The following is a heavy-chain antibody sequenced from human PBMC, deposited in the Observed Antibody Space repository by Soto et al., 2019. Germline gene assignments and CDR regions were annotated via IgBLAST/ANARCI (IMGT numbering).Heavy chain of an antibody. V-gene: IGHV1-3*01. CDR1: GYNFAGYA. J-gene: IGHJ4*02. CDR3: ARGLWERSSGCYYFNS. CDR2: VNAGNGHT. D-gene: IGHD3-10*01. Sequence: ASVKVSCKASGYNFAGYAVNWVRQAPGQSLERMGWVNAGNGHTKYSENFQGRVTITRDASASTAFMELSSLRSEDTALYCSARGLWERSSGCYYFNSWGQGTRVTASS.